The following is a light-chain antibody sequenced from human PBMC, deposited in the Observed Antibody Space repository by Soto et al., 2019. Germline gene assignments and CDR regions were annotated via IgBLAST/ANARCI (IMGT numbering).Light chain of an antibody. CDR2: EVN. CDR3: SSYTGSRTYVV. V-gene: IGLV2-18*02. J-gene: IGLJ2*01. CDR1: SNDVGSYNR. Sequence: QSALTQPPSVSGSPGQSVTIPCTGTSNDVGSYNRVSWYQQPPGTAPKLMIYEVNNRPSGVPDRFSGSKSGNAASLTISGLQAEDEADYYCSSYTGSRTYVVFGGGTQLTVL.